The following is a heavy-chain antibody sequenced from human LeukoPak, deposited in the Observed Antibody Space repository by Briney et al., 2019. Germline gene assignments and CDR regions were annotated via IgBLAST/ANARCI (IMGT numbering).Heavy chain of an antibody. Sequence: SETLSLTCTVSGGSISSSSYYWGWIRQPPGKGLEWIGSIYYSGSTYYNPSLKSRVTISVDTSKNQFSLKLSSVTAADTAVYYCARDRQNYDSSGYLYYFDYWGQGTLVTVSS. CDR2: IYYSGST. CDR3: ARDRQNYDSSGYLYYFDY. J-gene: IGHJ4*02. D-gene: IGHD3-22*01. CDR1: GGSISSSSYY. V-gene: IGHV4-39*07.